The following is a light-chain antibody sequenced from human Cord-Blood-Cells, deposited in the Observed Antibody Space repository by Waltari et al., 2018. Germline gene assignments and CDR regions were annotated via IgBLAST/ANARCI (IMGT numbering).Light chain of an antibody. CDR2: DVS. Sequence: QSALPQTASVSGSPGQSLTISCTGTSSDVGGYNYVSWYQQHPGKAPKLMIYDVSNRPSGVSKRFSGSKSGNTASLTISGPQAEDEADYYCSSYTSSSTLVFGGGTKLTVL. V-gene: IGLV2-14*03. CDR3: SSYTSSSTLV. J-gene: IGLJ3*02. CDR1: SSDVGGYNY.